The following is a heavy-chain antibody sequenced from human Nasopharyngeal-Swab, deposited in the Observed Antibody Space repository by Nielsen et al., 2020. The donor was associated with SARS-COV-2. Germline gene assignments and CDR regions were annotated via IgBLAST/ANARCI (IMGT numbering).Heavy chain of an antibody. CDR2: IYYSGST. D-gene: IGHD5-24*01. V-gene: IGHV4-59*01. J-gene: IGHJ4*02. Sequence: WIRQPRKGLEWIGYIYYSGSTNYNPSLKSRVTISVDTSKNQFSLKLSSVTAADTAVYYCARGDGRSHEFDYWGQGTLVTVSS. CDR3: ARGDGRSHEFDY.